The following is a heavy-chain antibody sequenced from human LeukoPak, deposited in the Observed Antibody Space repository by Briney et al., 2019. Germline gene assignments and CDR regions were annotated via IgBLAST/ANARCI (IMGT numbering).Heavy chain of an antibody. D-gene: IGHD3-10*01. J-gene: IGHJ5*02. CDR3: VRDFLGESGAGGP. V-gene: IGHV3-21*06. Sequence: GGSLRLSCAASGFTLSTYPMNWVRQAPGKGLEWVSSISPTAISTWYADSLKGRFTISRDNARNLLFLEGNGLRAEDTGVFYCVRDFLGESGAGGPWGQGTLVTVSS. CDR2: ISPTAIST. CDR1: GFTLSTYP.